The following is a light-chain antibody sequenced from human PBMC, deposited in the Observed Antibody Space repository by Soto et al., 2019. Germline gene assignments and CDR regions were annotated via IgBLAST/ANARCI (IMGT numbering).Light chain of an antibody. CDR2: DAS. V-gene: IGKV1-33*01. Sequence: DIQMTQSPSSLSASVGDRVTITCQASQDISNYLNWYQQKPGKAPKLLIYDASNLETGVPSRFSGSGSGTDFTFTISXLQPEDIATHYCQQYDNLLTFGGGTKVDIK. J-gene: IGKJ4*01. CDR1: QDISNY. CDR3: QQYDNLLT.